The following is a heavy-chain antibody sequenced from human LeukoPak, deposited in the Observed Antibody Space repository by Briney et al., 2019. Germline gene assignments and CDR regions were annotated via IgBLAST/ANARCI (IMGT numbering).Heavy chain of an antibody. CDR1: GFTFNTHG. CDR3: ASLQLSTISWD. V-gene: IGHV3-33*05. Sequence: GGSLRLSCVTSGFTFNTHGMHWVRQAPGKGLEWVAFVEHDGSKKYLDSVKGRFTISRDNSDKTLYLEMNSLRAEDTAVYYCASLQLSTISWDWGQGTLVTVSS. J-gene: IGHJ4*02. CDR2: VEHDGSKK. D-gene: IGHD3-3*01.